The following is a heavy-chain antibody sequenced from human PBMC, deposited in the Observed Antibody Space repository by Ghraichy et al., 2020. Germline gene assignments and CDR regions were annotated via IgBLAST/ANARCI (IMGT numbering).Heavy chain of an antibody. Sequence: GGSLRLSCAASEFTFSYYGMHWVRQAPGKGLEWVAIIWNDGSKKYYADSVKGRFTISRDNSKNTRSLQMNSLRAEDTALYYCERAGGSSLVDAFEIWGQGKMVTGSS. CDR2: IWNDGSKK. J-gene: IGHJ3*02. V-gene: IGHV3-33*01. D-gene: IGHD6-6*01. CDR1: EFTFSYYG. CDR3: ERAGGSSLVDAFEI.